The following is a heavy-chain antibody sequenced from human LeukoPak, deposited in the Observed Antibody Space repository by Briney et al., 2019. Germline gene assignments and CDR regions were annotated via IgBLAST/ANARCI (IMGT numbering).Heavy chain of an antibody. CDR2: IYYSGST. CDR1: GGSISSYY. Sequence: SETLSLTCTVSGGSISSYYWSWIRQPPGKGLEWIGYIYYSGSTNYNPSLKSRVTISVDTSKNQFSLKLSSVTAADTAVYYCARRPEYYYGSGTNELDYWGQGTLVTVSS. J-gene: IGHJ4*02. CDR3: ARRPEYYYGSGTNELDY. D-gene: IGHD3-10*01. V-gene: IGHV4-59*12.